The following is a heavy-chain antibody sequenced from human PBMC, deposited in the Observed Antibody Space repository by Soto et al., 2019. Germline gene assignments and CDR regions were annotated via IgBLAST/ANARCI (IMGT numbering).Heavy chain of an antibody. CDR2: ISYDGSNK. CDR1: VFTFSSYA. Sequence: PGGSLRLSCAASVFTFSSYAMHWFRQAPVKVLEWVAVISYDGSNKYYADSVKGRFTISRDNSKNTLYLQMNSLRAEDTAVYYCASGTDYYDSSGYDLDYWGRGTLVTVSS. J-gene: IGHJ4*02. CDR3: ASGTDYYDSSGYDLDY. D-gene: IGHD3-22*01. V-gene: IGHV3-30-3*01.